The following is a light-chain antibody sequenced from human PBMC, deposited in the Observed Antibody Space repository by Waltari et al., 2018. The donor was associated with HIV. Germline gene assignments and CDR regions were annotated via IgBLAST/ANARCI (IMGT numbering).Light chain of an antibody. J-gene: IGLJ2*01. CDR2: KDT. V-gene: IGLV3-27*01. Sequence: SYGLTQPFSVSVSPGQTSRITCSGDILAQQYDRWFQQKPGQAPVLVMFKDTERPSGIPERFSGSTSGITITLTIIGAQVEDEADYYCYAAADNKAIFGGGTKLTVL. CDR1: ILAQQY. CDR3: YAAADNKAI.